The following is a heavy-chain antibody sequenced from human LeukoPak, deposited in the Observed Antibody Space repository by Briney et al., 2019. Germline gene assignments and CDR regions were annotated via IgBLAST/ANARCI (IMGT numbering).Heavy chain of an antibody. V-gene: IGHV1-18*01. J-gene: IGHJ4*02. D-gene: IGHD3-22*01. Sequence: VASVNVSCKASLYTFTHYAINWVRQAPGHGLEWVGCISTYNGDTNYTQKFHDRLSMTTDTSKSTAYMQLKSLRSDDTAVYYCVKFTYYDTDGYPYWGPGAMVTVSS. CDR1: LYTFTHYA. CDR3: VKFTYYDTDGYPY. CDR2: ISTYNGDT.